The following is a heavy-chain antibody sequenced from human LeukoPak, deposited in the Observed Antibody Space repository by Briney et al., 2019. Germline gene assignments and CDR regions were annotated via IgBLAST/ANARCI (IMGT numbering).Heavy chain of an antibody. D-gene: IGHD2-21*02. CDR1: GYNFTSFY. Sequence: SGNLSCKVSGYNFTSFYMRWVRHAPGRGLEWMGIINPRGGTTSHAQKWQDRATVTRDTPARTVWREVGCVRWGATGVYQGARDLVVVPGLRSRGSFDIWGEGTMVTVYS. V-gene: IGHV1-46*04. CDR2: INPRGGTT. J-gene: IGHJ3*02. CDR3: ARDLVVVPGLRSRGSFDI.